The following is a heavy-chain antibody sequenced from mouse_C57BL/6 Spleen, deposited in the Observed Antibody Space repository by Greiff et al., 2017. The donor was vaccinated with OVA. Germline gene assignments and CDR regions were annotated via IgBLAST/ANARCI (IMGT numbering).Heavy chain of an antibody. Sequence: QVQLQQSGAELVKPGASVKLSCKASGYTFTEYTIHWVKQRSGQGLEWIGWFYPGSGSIKYNEKFKDKATLTADKSSSTVYMELSRLTSEDSAVYFCARHEDLYDGIYYYAMDYWGQGTSVTVSS. CDR2: FYPGSGSI. J-gene: IGHJ4*01. V-gene: IGHV1-62-2*01. CDR1: GYTFTEYT. D-gene: IGHD2-12*01. CDR3: ARHEDLYDGIYYYAMDY.